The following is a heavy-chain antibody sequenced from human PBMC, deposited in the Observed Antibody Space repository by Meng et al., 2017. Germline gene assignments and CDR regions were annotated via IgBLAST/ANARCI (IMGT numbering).Heavy chain of an antibody. Sequence: RRRREPAPGLVKPSGPLSLTCTASGGPISSSSLSWGWICQPPGKGLEWIGSIYYSGSTYCNPSLKSRVTISVDTSKNQFSLKLSSVTAADTAVYYCASLRIAVAGINWFDPWGQGTLVSVSS. V-gene: IGHV4-39*07. CDR1: GGPISSSSLS. J-gene: IGHJ5*02. CDR3: ASLRIAVAGINWFDP. CDR2: IYYSGST. D-gene: IGHD6-19*01.